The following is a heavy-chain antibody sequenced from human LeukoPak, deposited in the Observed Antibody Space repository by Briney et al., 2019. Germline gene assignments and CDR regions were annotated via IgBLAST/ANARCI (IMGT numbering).Heavy chain of an antibody. CDR2: IGGSGSRT. V-gene: IGHV3-23*01. CDR3: AKKYGVTVYGSGLNYFDY. Sequence: GGSLRLSCAASGLTFSSYAMSWVRQAPGKSLEWVSGIGGSGSRTYYADSVKGRFTISRDNSKNTLYLQMNSLRAEDTAIYYCAKKYGVTVYGSGLNYFDYWGQGTLVTVSS. D-gene: IGHD6-19*01. J-gene: IGHJ4*02. CDR1: GLTFSSYA.